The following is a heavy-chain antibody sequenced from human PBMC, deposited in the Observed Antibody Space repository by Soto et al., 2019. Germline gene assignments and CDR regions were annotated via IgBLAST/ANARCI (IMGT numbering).Heavy chain of an antibody. V-gene: IGHV1-18*01. CDR3: ANDAVSSDYSRHLDH. Sequence: QVQLVQSGPEVKNPGASVKVSCKASGYTFTTYGISWVRQAPGQGLEWMGWINNYNGNTAYAQRFQGRFTGTTDTYTSTAYMELPSLRSDDTAVYYRANDAVSSDYSRHLDHWGQGTLVAVSS. CDR1: GYTFTTYG. J-gene: IGHJ4*02. D-gene: IGHD4-4*01. CDR2: INNYNGNT.